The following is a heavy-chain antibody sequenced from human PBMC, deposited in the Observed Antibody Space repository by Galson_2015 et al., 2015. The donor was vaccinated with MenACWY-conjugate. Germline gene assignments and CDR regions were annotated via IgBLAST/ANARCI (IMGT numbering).Heavy chain of an antibody. V-gene: IGHV3-74*01. CDR2: IDPDGSTT. CDR3: ATAGSYRFDY. J-gene: IGHJ4*02. Sequence: SLRLSCAPSGFTFSTYWMHWVRQAPGKGLEWVSRIDPDGSTTDYAESMKGRFTISRDNAKNTLFLQIHSLRVEDTAVYYCATAGSYRFDYWGRGALVPVPS. D-gene: IGHD1-26*01. CDR1: GFTFSTYW.